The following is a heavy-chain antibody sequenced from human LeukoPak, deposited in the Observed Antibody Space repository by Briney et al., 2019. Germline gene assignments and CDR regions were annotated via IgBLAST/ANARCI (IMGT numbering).Heavy chain of an antibody. CDR1: GGSFSGYY. Sequence: SETLSLTCAVYGGSFSGYYWSWIRQPPGKGLEWIGEINHGGSTNYNPSLKSRVTISVETSKNQFSLKLNSVTAADTAVYYCARRVTIFGVVTQNTLYYMDAWGKGTTVTVSS. CDR2: INHGGST. J-gene: IGHJ6*03. V-gene: IGHV4-34*01. CDR3: ARRVTIFGVVTQNTLYYMDA. D-gene: IGHD3-3*01.